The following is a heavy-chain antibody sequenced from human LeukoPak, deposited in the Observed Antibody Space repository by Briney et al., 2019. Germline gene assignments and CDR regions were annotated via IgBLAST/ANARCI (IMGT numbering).Heavy chain of an antibody. D-gene: IGHD6-6*01. CDR3: ARDTGAARLWFDP. Sequence: ASVKVSCKASGYTFTGYYTHWVRQAPGQGLEWMGWISPNSGGTNYAQKFQGRVTMTRDTSISTAYMELSRLRSDDTAVYYCARDTGAARLWFDPWGQGTLVTVSS. CDR2: ISPNSGGT. CDR1: GYTFTGYY. J-gene: IGHJ5*02. V-gene: IGHV1-2*02.